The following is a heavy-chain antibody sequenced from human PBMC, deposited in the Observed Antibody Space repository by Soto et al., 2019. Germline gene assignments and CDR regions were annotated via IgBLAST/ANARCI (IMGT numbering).Heavy chain of an antibody. Sequence: EVQLLESGGGLVQPGGSLRLSCAASGFTFSCCAMSWVRQAPGKGLDYVSTIHGDGDYIHYSDSVKGRFTISRDNSRNTLDLQMNSLGADETAVYYCVTNRGAGSLSTWSVASWGRGSLVTVSS. CDR1: GFTFSCCA. J-gene: IGHJ2*01. V-gene: IGHV3-23*01. CDR3: VTNRGAGSLSTWSVAS. D-gene: IGHD1-26*01. CDR2: IHGDGDYI.